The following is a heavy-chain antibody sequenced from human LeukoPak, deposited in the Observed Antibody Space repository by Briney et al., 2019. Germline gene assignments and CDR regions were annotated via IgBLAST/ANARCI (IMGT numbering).Heavy chain of an antibody. V-gene: IGHV1-24*01. CDR2: FDPEDGET. CDR1: GYTLTELS. D-gene: IGHD3-9*01. CDR3: ATDSYYDILTGFS. J-gene: IGHJ5*02. Sequence: ASVEVSCKVSGYTLTELSMHWVRQAPGKGLEWMGGFDPEDGETIYAQKFQGRVTMTEDTSTDTAYMGLSSLRSEDTAVYYCATDSYYDILTGFSWGQGTLVTVSS.